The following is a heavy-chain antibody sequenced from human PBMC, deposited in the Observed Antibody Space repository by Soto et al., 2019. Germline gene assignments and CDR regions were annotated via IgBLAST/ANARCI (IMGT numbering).Heavy chain of an antibody. Sequence: ASVKVSCKASGGTFSSYAISWVRQAPGQGLEWMGGIIPIFGTANYAQKFQGRVTITADESTSTAYMELSSLRSEDTAVYYCARSIMITFGGVIAKNYYYYGMDVWGQGTTVAVSS. CDR3: ARSIMITFGGVIAKNYYYYGMDV. D-gene: IGHD3-16*02. CDR1: GGTFSSYA. CDR2: IIPIFGTA. J-gene: IGHJ6*02. V-gene: IGHV1-69*13.